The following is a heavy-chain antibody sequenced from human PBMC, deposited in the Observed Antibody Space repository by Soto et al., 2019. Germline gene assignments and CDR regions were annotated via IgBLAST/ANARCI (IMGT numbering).Heavy chain of an antibody. J-gene: IGHJ4*02. CDR2: IYYSGST. CDR1: GGSFTSYY. D-gene: IGHD6-19*01. Sequence: PSETLSLTCTVSGGSFTSYYWNWIRQSPGKGLEWIGYIYYSGSTNYNPSLKSRVAISADTSKNQFSLKLSSVTAADTAVYYCARDGYNSAWYAYWGQGTLVTVSS. CDR3: ARDGYNSAWYAY. V-gene: IGHV4-59*01.